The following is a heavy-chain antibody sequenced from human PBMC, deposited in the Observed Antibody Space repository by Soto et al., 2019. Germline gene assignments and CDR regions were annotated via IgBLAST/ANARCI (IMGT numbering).Heavy chain of an antibody. CDR2: IHNSVST. CDR1: GGSISSGNYY. CDR3: ARSRYSGSYFFDY. V-gene: IGHV4-30-4*01. Sequence: SETLSLTCTVSGGSISSGNYYWSWIRQPPGKGLEWIAYIHNSVSTHYNPSLKSRVTISVDTSKNQFSLKLSSVTAADTAVYYCARSRYSGSYFFDYWGQGILVTVSS. J-gene: IGHJ4*02. D-gene: IGHD1-26*01.